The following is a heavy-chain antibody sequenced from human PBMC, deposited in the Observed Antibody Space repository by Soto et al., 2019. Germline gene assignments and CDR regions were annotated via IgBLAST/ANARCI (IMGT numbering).Heavy chain of an antibody. J-gene: IGHJ5*02. V-gene: IGHV4-39*01. D-gene: IGHD5-18*01. Sequence: QLQLQESGPGLVKPSETLSLTCTVSGGSISSSNYYWGWIRQPPGKGLEWIGSIYYSASTYHNPSLKSRVTISVDTSKNQFSLKLSSVTAADTAVYYCARGHSYGYSFWFDPWGQGTLVTVSS. CDR1: GGSISSSNYY. CDR2: IYYSAST. CDR3: ARGHSYGYSFWFDP.